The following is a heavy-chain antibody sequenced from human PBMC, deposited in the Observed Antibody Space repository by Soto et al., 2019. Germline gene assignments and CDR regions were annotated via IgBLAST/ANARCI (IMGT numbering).Heavy chain of an antibody. CDR2: IYPGDSDT. CDR3: ASVRGSPWTTYYYGMDV. CDR1: GYSFTSYW. V-gene: IGHV5-51*01. Sequence: RESLKISCKGSGYSFTSYWIGWVRQMPGKGLEWMGIIYPGDSDTRYSPSFQGQVTISADKSISTAYLRWSSLKASDTAMYYCASVRGSPWTTYYYGMDVWGQGTTVTVSS. J-gene: IGHJ6*02. D-gene: IGHD3-10*02.